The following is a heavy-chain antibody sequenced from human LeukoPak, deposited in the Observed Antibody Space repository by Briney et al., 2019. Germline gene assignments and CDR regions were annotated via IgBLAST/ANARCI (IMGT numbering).Heavy chain of an antibody. Sequence: SETLSLTCTVSGGSISSYYWSWIRQPPGKGLEWIGYIYYSGSTNYNPSLKSRVTISVDTSKNQFSLKLSSVTAADTAVYYCARDKVAGGFQHWGQGTLVTVSS. CDR1: GGSISSYY. CDR2: IYYSGST. V-gene: IGHV4-59*01. D-gene: IGHD6-19*01. CDR3: ARDKVAGGFQH. J-gene: IGHJ1*01.